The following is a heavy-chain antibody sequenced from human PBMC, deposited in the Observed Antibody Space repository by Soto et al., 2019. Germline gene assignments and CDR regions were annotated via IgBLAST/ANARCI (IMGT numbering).Heavy chain of an antibody. CDR1: GLTFSSSG. Sequence: EGQLLQPGGGLVQPGESLRLSCAASGLTFSSSGMSWVRQAPGKGLEWVSSISIGGDYRYYPDSVKGRFTISRDNSKNTLYLQMSSLTSEDSSLYYFAIHGGFDFWGHGTMAAVSS. CDR3: AIHGGFDF. V-gene: IGHV3-23*01. CDR2: ISIGGDYR. J-gene: IGHJ3*01. D-gene: IGHD4-17*01.